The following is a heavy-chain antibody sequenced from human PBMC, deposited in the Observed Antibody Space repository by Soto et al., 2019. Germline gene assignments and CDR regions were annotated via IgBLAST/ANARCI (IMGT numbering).Heavy chain of an antibody. CDR1: GFTFNDFE. CDR2: IDGSGTTK. D-gene: IGHD3-16*01. J-gene: IGHJ4*01. Sequence: EVQLLESGGGLVQPGGSLRLSCGVSGFTFNDFEMNWVRQAPGKGLEWLAYIDGSGTTKKYADSVRGRFTISRDSQEAGKGVEWLTYLQGRVSSHKYSYYVRGRFSISRDHPDDSLFLHMSSLSAADMAISYCARGFGRFKYCGHRTLVSVSS. CDR3: SYYVRGRFSISRDHPDDSLFLHMSSLSAADMAISYCARGFGRFKY. V-gene: IGHV3-48*03.